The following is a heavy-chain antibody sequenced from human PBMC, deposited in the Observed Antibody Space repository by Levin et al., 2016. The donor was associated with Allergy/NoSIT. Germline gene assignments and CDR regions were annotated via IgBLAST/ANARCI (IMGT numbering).Heavy chain of an antibody. Sequence: WIRQPPGKGLERIGYVYYTGTNNDSPSLKSRVTISVDTAKNQFSLKVNSVTAADTALYYCAREYCDSTGCSRGFDIWGQGTMVTVSS. CDR3: AREYCDSTGCSRGFDI. CDR2: VYYTGTN. V-gene: IGHV4-59*01. J-gene: IGHJ3*02. D-gene: IGHD3-22*01.